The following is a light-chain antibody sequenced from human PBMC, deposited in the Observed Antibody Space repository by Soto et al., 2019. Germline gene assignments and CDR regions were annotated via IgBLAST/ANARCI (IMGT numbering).Light chain of an antibody. CDR2: EAS. Sequence: ELVLTQSPGTLSLSPGEGSTLSCRASQSVSSYLAWYQQKPGQAPRLLMYEASNRATGIPARFSGSGSGTDFTLTISSLEPEDFAVYYCQQRSNWPPITFGQGTRLEIK. J-gene: IGKJ5*01. CDR3: QQRSNWPPIT. V-gene: IGKV3-11*01. CDR1: QSVSSY.